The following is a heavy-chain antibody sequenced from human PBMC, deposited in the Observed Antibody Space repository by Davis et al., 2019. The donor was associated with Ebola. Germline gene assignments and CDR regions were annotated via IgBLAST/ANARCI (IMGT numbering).Heavy chain of an antibody. CDR3: ARGYSSRGRGSSIVVVRDY. J-gene: IGHJ4*02. Sequence: PGGSLRLSCAASGFTFSSYWMSWVRQAPGKGLEWVANIKQDGSEKYYVDSVKGRFTISRDNAKNSLYLQMNSLRAEDTAVYYCARGYSSRGRGSSIVVVRDYWGQGTLVTVSS. V-gene: IGHV3-7*01. CDR2: IKQDGSEK. D-gene: IGHD2-21*01. CDR1: GFTFSSYW.